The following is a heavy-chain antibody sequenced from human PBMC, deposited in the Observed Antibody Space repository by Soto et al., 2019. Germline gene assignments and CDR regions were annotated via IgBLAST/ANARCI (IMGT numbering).Heavy chain of an antibody. V-gene: IGHV1-3*01. CDR3: TRDLLPRYSFSGFDP. D-gene: IGHD5-12*01. CDR2: IKVDSGNI. CDR1: GYTFTRYG. J-gene: IGHJ5*02. Sequence: GASVKVSCKASGYTFTRYGIHWVRQAPGQRLEWMVWIKVDSGNIEYSQNFQARVTITRDTSASTAYMEMRSLTSEDTALYYCTRDLLPRYSFSGFDPWGKGNKVTVSS.